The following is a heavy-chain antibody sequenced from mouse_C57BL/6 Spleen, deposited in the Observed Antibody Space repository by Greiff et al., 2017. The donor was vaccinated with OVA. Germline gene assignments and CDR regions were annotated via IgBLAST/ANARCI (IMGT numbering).Heavy chain of an antibody. V-gene: IGHV5-17*01. CDR1: GFTFSDYG. J-gene: IGHJ3*01. D-gene: IGHD2-12*01. CDR3: AKHYCYDWFAY. Sequence: EVKVVESGGGLVKPGGSLKLSCAASGFTFSDYGMHWVRQAPEKGLEWVAYISSGSSTISYADTVKGRFTISRDNAKNTLFLQMTSLRSEDTAMYYCAKHYCYDWFAYWGQGTLVTVSA. CDR2: ISSGSSTI.